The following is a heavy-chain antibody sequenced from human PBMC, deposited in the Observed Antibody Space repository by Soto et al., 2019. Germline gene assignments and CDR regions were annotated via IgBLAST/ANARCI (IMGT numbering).Heavy chain of an antibody. J-gene: IGHJ4*02. CDR3: AKVYYNFWSGYDY. D-gene: IGHD3-3*01. CDR1: GFTFSTYA. V-gene: IGHV3-23*01. Sequence: EVQLLESEGGLVQPGGSLRLSCAASGFTFSTYAMSWVRQAPGKGLEWVSAISGSGGSTYYADSVKGRFTISRDNSKNTLYLQVNSLRAEDTGVYYCAKVYYNFWSGYDYWGQGALVTVSS. CDR2: ISGSGGST.